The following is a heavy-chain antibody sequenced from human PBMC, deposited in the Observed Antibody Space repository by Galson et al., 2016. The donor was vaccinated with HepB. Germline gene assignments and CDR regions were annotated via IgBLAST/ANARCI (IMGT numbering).Heavy chain of an antibody. CDR2: MSPGDSDV. Sequence: QSGAEVKKPGESLKISCRASGYTFTNFWIGWVRQMPGKDLEWVGIMSPGDSDVRYSPSFQGQVTMSADKSISTAYLQWSSLKASDTAIYYCARHAIGGHIVVVTAPFDAWGQGTLVTVSS. J-gene: IGHJ4*02. CDR3: ARHAIGGHIVVVTAPFDA. D-gene: IGHD2-21*02. CDR1: GYTFTNFW. V-gene: IGHV5-51*01.